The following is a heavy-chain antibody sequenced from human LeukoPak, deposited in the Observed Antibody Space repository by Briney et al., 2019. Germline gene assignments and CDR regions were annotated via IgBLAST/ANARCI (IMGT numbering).Heavy chain of an antibody. V-gene: IGHV4-59*12. Sequence: SETLSLTCTVSGASISNYYWSWIRQSPGKGLEWIGYMLYSGSTNYNPSLKSRVTISVDKSRNQFSLKLSSVTAADTAVYYCAGTGIAVAGTGHSFDYWGQGTLVTVSS. CDR2: MLYSGST. J-gene: IGHJ4*02. CDR3: AGTGIAVAGTGHSFDY. CDR1: GASISNYY. D-gene: IGHD6-19*01.